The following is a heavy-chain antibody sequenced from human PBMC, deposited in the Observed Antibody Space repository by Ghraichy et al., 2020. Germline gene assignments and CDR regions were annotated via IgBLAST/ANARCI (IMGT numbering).Heavy chain of an antibody. Sequence: SETLSLTCAVSGGSISGTSWWSWVRQPPGKGLEWIGEIDQSGGTNYNPSLKSRVTISVDKSKNQLSLRVSSVTAADTAMYYCTRPPGDIFGLDVWGQGTTVTVSS. J-gene: IGHJ6*02. CDR1: GGSISGTSW. CDR2: IDQSGGT. D-gene: IGHD2-21*01. CDR3: TRPPGDIFGLDV. V-gene: IGHV4-4*02.